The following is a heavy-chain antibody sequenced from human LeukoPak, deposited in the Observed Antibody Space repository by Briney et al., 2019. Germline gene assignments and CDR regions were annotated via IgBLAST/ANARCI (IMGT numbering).Heavy chain of an antibody. CDR2: ISSSGST. J-gene: IGHJ6*03. V-gene: IGHV4-59*01. CDR1: GDSNSNYY. D-gene: IGHD3-3*01. CDR3: ARGRYYDFWSGSYTGGYYYMDV. Sequence: SETLSLTCTVSGDSNSNYYWIWIRQPPGKGLELIGYISSSGSTNNNPSLKSRVSISVDASRKRYFLDLKSVTAADTAVYFCARGRYYDFWSGSYTGGYYYMDVWGKGTTVIVS.